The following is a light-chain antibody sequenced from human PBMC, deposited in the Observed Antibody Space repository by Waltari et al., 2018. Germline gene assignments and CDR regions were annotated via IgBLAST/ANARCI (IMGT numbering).Light chain of an antibody. CDR2: STF. CDR3: GAWDDSRNGPV. Sequence: QSVVTQPPSASGTPGQRVTISCSGSMSNIGGNSVNCYQHLPGAAPKLLIYSTFQRPSGVPDRFSGSRSDTSASLTISGLQSEDEADYYCGAWDDSRNGPVFGGGTKLTVL. V-gene: IGLV1-44*01. CDR1: MSNIGGNS. J-gene: IGLJ2*01.